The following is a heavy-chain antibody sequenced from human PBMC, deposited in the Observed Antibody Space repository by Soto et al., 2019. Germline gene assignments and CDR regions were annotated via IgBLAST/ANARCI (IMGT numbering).Heavy chain of an antibody. V-gene: IGHV3-48*03. CDR1: GFTFSSYE. D-gene: IGHD1-26*01. CDR3: ARDYSPRGAFDI. CDR2: ISSSGSTI. Sequence: PGGSLRLSCAASGFTFSSYEMNWVRQAPGKGLEWVSYISSSGSTIYYADSVKGRFTISRDNAKNSLYLQMNSLRAEDTAVYYCARDYSPRGAFDIWGQGTMVTVSS. J-gene: IGHJ3*02.